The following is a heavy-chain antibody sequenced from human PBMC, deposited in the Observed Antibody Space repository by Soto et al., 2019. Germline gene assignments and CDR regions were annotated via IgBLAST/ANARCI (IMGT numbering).Heavy chain of an antibody. D-gene: IGHD1-26*01. J-gene: IGHJ4*02. Sequence: EVQLVESGGGLVQPGGSLRLSCAASGFTFSSYWMSWVRQAPGKGLEWVANIKQDGSEKYYVDSVKGRFTISRDNAKNSLYLQMTSLRAADMAVYYCARGSGRYSHWGQGTLVTVSS. CDR1: GFTFSSYW. V-gene: IGHV3-7*01. CDR2: IKQDGSEK. CDR3: ARGSGRYSH.